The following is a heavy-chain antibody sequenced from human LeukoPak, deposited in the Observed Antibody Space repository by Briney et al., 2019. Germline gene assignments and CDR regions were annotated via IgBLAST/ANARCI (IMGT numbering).Heavy chain of an antibody. Sequence: GGSLRLSCAASGFTFSSYSMNWVRQAPGKGLEWASYISSSSSTIYYADSVKGRFTISRDNAKNSLYLQMNSLRAEDTAVYYCARDWDELFYFDYWGQGTLVTVSS. CDR1: GFTFSSYS. CDR3: ARDWDELFYFDY. V-gene: IGHV3-48*04. CDR2: ISSSSSTI. J-gene: IGHJ4*02. D-gene: IGHD1-1*01.